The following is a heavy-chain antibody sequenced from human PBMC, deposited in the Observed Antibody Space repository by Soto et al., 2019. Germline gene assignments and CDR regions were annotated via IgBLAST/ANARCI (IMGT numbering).Heavy chain of an antibody. CDR1: GFTFSSYA. D-gene: IGHD5-18*01. Sequence: GESLKISWAASGFTFSSYAMHWVRQAPGKGLEGVAVISYDGSNKYYADSVKGRFTISRDNSKNTLYLQMNSLRAEDTAVYYCARDLWYRYSYGYYYYYGMDVWGQGTTVNVSS. CDR2: ISYDGSNK. J-gene: IGHJ6*02. V-gene: IGHV3-30-3*01. CDR3: ARDLWYRYSYGYYYYYGMDV.